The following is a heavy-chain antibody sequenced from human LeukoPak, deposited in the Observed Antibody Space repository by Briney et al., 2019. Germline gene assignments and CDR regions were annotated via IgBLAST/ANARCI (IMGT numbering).Heavy chain of an antibody. CDR3: ARADYDFWSGPSPNYYYYGMDV. CDR1: GDSVSSNSAA. D-gene: IGHD3-3*01. J-gene: IGHJ6*02. V-gene: IGHV6-1*01. CDR2: TYYRSKLYN. Sequence: SQTLSLTCALSGDSVSSNSAAWNWLRQSPSRGLEWLGRTYYRSKLYNDYAVSVKSPITINPDTSKNQFSLQLNSVTPEDTAVYYCARADYDFWSGPSPNYYYYGMDVWGQGTTVTVSS.